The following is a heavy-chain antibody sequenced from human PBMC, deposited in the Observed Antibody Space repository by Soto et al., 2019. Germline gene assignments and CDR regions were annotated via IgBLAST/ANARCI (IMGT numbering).Heavy chain of an antibody. D-gene: IGHD6-6*01. V-gene: IGHV3-23*01. Sequence: GSLRLTCAASGFTFSSYAMSWVRQAPGEGLEWVSAISGSGGSRYYADSVKGRFTISRDNSKNTLYMQMNRLRAEDTPVYYCAKIPRRIAARSNWFDPWGQGTLITVSS. CDR2: ISGSGGSR. CDR3: AKIPRRIAARSNWFDP. J-gene: IGHJ5*02. CDR1: GFTFSSYA.